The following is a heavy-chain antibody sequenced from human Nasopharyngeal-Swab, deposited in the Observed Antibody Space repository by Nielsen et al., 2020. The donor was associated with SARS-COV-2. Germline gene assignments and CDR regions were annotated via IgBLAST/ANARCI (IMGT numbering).Heavy chain of an antibody. Sequence: SETLSLTCAVYGGSFSGYYWSWIRQPPGKGLEWIGEINHSGSTNYNPSLKSRVTISVDTSKNQFSLKLSSVTAADTAVYYCAGASAGYFELWGRGTLVTVSS. V-gene: IGHV4-34*01. CDR3: AGASAGYFEL. J-gene: IGHJ2*01. CDR2: INHSGST. CDR1: GGSFSGYY.